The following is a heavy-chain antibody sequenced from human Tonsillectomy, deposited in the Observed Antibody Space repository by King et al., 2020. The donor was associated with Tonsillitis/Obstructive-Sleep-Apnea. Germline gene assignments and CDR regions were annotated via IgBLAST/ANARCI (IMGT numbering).Heavy chain of an antibody. D-gene: IGHD6-13*01. Sequence: QLVESGGGLVKPGGSLRLSCAASGFTFSDYYMSWIRQAPGKGLEWVSYISSSSSYTNYADSVKGRFTISRDNAKNSLYLQMNSLRAEDTAVYYCARIANLTGYRSSWYGGEDAFDIWGQGKMVTVSS. CDR1: GFTFSDYY. J-gene: IGHJ3*02. CDR2: ISSSSSYT. V-gene: IGHV3-11*05. CDR3: ARIANLTGYRSSWYGGEDAFDI.